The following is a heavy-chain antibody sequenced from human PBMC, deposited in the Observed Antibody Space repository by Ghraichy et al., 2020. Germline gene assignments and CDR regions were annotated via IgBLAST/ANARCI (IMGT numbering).Heavy chain of an antibody. CDR3: AKGQFWSGRYYYYGMDV. CDR2: ISGSGGST. V-gene: IGHV3-23*01. CDR1: GFTFSSYA. Sequence: LTCAASGFTFSSYAMSWVRQAPGKGLEWVSAISGSGGSTYYADSVKGRSTISRDNSKNTLYLQMNSLRAEDTAVYYCAKGQFWSGRYYYYGMDVWGQGTTVTVSS. D-gene: IGHD3-3*01. J-gene: IGHJ6*02.